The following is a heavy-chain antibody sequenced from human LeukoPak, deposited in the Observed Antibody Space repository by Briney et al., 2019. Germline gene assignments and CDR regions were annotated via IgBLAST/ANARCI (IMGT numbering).Heavy chain of an antibody. CDR1: GYTLTELS. J-gene: IGHJ4*02. CDR2: FDPEDGET. CDR3: ATDLHVSVPWRSPDGDY. Sequence: ASVKVSCKVSGYTLTELSMHWVRQAPGKGLEWMGGFDPEDGETTYAQKFQGRVTMTEDTSTDTAYMELSSLRSEDTAVYYCATDLHVSVPWRSPDGDYWGQGTLVTVSS. D-gene: IGHD3-3*01. V-gene: IGHV1-24*01.